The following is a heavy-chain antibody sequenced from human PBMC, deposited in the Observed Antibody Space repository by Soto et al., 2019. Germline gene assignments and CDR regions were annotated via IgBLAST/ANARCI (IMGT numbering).Heavy chain of an antibody. CDR2: ISAYNGNT. CDR1: GYTFTNFG. CDR3: VREVYDILNSSRN. Sequence: ASVKVSCKTSGYTFTNFGLSWVRQAPGQGLEWMGWISAYNGNTNYAQNFQGRVTMTTDTSTSTAYMELRSLRSDDTAVYYCVREVYDILNSSRNWGQGTLVTVSS. D-gene: IGHD3-9*01. V-gene: IGHV1-18*01. J-gene: IGHJ4*02.